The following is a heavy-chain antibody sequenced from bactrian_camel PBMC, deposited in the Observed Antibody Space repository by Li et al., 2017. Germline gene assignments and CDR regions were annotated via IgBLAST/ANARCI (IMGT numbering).Heavy chain of an antibody. V-gene: IGHV3S53*01. CDR3: GADSSRCAYFSGGYYRPFSNFGY. CDR2: IDSYGNE. D-gene: IGHD2*01. J-gene: IGHJ6*01. Sequence: VQLVESGGGSVQAGGSLRLSCLPYRDILRGYCMGWFRQTPGKEREGVAAIDSYGNERYAELVKGRFTISQDSAKNTLYLQMDGLKPEDTAMYYCGADSSRCAYFSGGYYRPFSNFGYEGQGTQVTVS. CDR1: RDILRGYC.